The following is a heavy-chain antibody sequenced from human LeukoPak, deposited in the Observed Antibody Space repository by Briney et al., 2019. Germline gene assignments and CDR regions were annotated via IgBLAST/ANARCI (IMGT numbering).Heavy chain of an antibody. CDR3: AREGASGSYAY. D-gene: IGHD1-26*01. CDR2: IYHSGST. J-gene: IGHJ4*02. Sequence: SETLSLTCAVSGGSISSGGYSWSWIRQPPGKGLEWIGYIYHSGSTYYNPSLKSRVTISVDRSKNQSSLKLSSVTAADTAVYYCAREGASGSYAYWGQGTLVTVSS. V-gene: IGHV4-30-2*01. CDR1: GGSISSGGYS.